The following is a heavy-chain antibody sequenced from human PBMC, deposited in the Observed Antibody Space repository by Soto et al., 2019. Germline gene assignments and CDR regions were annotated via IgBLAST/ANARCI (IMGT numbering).Heavy chain of an antibody. D-gene: IGHD6-19*01. CDR3: ASSYSSGWQRGGNWFDP. CDR2: IYYSGST. V-gene: IGHV4-59*01. J-gene: IGHJ5*02. CDR1: GGSISSYY. Sequence: SETLSLTCTVSGGSISSYYWSWIRQPPGKGLEWIGYIYYSGSTNYNPSLKSRVTISVDTSKNQFSLKLSSVTAADTAVYYCASSYSSGWQRGGNWFDPWGQGTLVTVSS.